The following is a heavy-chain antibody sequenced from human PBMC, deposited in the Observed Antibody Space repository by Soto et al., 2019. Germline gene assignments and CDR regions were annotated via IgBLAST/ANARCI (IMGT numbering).Heavy chain of an antibody. J-gene: IGHJ5*01. V-gene: IGHV4-30-4*01. D-gene: IGHD6-19*01. CDR3: VRDRALDSSGHWFDS. Sequence: SETLSLTCTVSGRPVSSGGYYWTWIRQSPGKGLEWIGYIYHIGSPSYNPSLKSRLSMSLDASKNQFSLNLTSVTAADTAIYYCVRDRALDSSGHWFDSGGQGTLVTVSS. CDR2: IYHIGSP. CDR1: GRPVSSGGYY.